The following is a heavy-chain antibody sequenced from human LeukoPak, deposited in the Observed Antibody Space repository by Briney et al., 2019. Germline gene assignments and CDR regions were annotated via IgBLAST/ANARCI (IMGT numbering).Heavy chain of an antibody. D-gene: IGHD5-24*01. J-gene: IGHJ4*02. CDR2: INPSGGST. CDR3: AREPPMATITGVDY. CDR1: GGTFSSYA. V-gene: IGHV1-46*01. Sequence: ASVKVSCKASGGTFSSYAISWVRQAPGQGLEWMGIINPSGGSTSYAQKFQGRVTMTRDTSTSTVYMELSSLRSEDTAVYYCAREPPMATITGVDYWGQGTLVTVSS.